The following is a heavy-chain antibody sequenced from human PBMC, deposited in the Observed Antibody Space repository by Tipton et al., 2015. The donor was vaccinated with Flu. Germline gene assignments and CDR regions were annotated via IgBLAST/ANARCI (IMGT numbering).Heavy chain of an antibody. CDR1: GYTFTSYG. CDR3: ARDIAWRGITMIVGVRDAFDI. CDR2: ISAYNGNT. V-gene: IGHV1-18*01. J-gene: IGHJ3*02. Sequence: QVQLVQSGAEVKKPGASVKVSCKASGYTFTSYGISWVRQAPGQGLEWMGWISAYNGNTNYAQKLQGRVTMTTDTSTSTAYMELRSLRSDDTAVYYCARDIAWRGITMIVGVRDAFDIWGQGTMVTVSS. D-gene: IGHD3-22*01.